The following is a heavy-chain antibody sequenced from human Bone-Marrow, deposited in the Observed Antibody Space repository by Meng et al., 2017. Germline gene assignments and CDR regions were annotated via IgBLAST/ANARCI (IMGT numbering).Heavy chain of an antibody. V-gene: IGHV3-73*01. CDR2: IRSKANSYAT. CDR3: TRHVGTRGYSSGWYYFDY. Sequence: GESLKISCAASGFTFSGSAMHWVRQASGKGLEWVGRIRSKANSYATAYAASVKGRFTISRDDSKNTAYLQMNSLKTEDTVVYYCTRHVGTRGYSSGWYYFDYWGQGTLVTVSS. J-gene: IGHJ4*02. D-gene: IGHD6-19*01. CDR1: GFTFSGSA.